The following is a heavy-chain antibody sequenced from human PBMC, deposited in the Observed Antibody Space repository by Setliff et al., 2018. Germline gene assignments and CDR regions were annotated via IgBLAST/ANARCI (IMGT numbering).Heavy chain of an antibody. CDR1: GFTFSNYE. CDR3: ARAIAAAHYYYYYMDV. CDR2: IKQDESEK. J-gene: IGHJ6*03. Sequence: GGSLRLSCAASGFTFSNYEMNWVRQAPGKGLEWVANIKQDESEKYYVDSVKGRFTISRDNAKNSLYLQMNSLRAEDTAVYYCARAIAAAHYYYYYMDVWGKGTTVTVSS. V-gene: IGHV3-7*03. D-gene: IGHD6-13*01.